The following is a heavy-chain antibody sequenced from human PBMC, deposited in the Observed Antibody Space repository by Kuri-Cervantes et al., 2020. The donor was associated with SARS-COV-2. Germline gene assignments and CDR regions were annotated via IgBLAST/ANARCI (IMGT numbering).Heavy chain of an antibody. CDR3: AREGRSARQAYYYYMDV. CDR1: GGSISSCSYY. D-gene: IGHD6-25*01. Sequence: SETLSLTCTVSGGSISSCSYYWSWIRQPAGKGLEWIGYIYTSGSTNYNPSLKSRVTISVDTSKNQFSLKLSSVTDADTAVYYCAREGRSARQAYYYYMDVWGKGTTVTVSS. CDR2: IYTSGST. V-gene: IGHV4-61*09. J-gene: IGHJ6*03.